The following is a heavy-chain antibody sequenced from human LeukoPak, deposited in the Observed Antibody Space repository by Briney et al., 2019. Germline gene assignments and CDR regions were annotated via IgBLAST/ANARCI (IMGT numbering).Heavy chain of an antibody. CDR1: GFTFSSYA. J-gene: IGHJ4*02. CDR3: AKMVREFYTISYYFDY. D-gene: IGHD2-8*01. CDR2: ISGSGAGT. Sequence: GGSLRLSCAVSGFTFSSYAMNWVRQAPGKGLEWVSGISGSGAGTYYTDSVKGRFTISRDNSKNTLYLQMNSLRAEDTAVYYCAKMVREFYTISYYFDYWGQGTLVTVSS. V-gene: IGHV3-23*01.